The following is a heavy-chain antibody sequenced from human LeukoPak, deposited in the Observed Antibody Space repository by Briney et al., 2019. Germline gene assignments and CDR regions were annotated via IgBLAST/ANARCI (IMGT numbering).Heavy chain of an antibody. CDR1: GFTFSSYG. J-gene: IGHJ3*02. V-gene: IGHV3-30*18. Sequence: GGSLRLSCAASGFTFSSYGMHWVRQAPGKGLEWVAVISYDGSNKYYADSVKGRFTISRDNSKNTLYLQMNSLRAEDTAVYYCAKDLGHNWNERFAAFDIWGQGTMVTVSS. CDR2: ISYDGSNK. CDR3: AKDLGHNWNERFAAFDI. D-gene: IGHD1-20*01.